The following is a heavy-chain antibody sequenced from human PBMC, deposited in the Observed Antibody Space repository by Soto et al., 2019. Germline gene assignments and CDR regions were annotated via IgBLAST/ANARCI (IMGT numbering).Heavy chain of an antibody. CDR3: ARVADYDILTGTPGGMDV. J-gene: IGHJ6*02. V-gene: IGHV1-46*01. D-gene: IGHD3-9*01. CDR2: INPSGGST. CDR1: GYAFTSYY. Sequence: ASVKVSCKGSGYAFTSYYMHWVLQAPGEGLEWMGIINPSGGSTSYAQKFQGRVTMTRDTSTSTVYMELSSLRSEDTAVYYCARVADYDILTGTPGGMDVWGQGTTVTVSS.